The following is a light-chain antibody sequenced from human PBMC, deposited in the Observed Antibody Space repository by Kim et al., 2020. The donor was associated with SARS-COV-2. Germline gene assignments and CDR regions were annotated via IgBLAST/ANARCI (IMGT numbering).Light chain of an antibody. CDR2: EDK. CDR1: KLGDKY. Sequence: SYELTQPPSVSVSPGQTASITCSGDKLGDKYVSWYQQKPGQSPVVVIYEDKKRPSGIPERFSGSNSGNTATLTISGTQAMDEADYYCQAWDFYTGMFGAGTKLTVL. J-gene: IGLJ3*02. CDR3: QAWDFYTGM. V-gene: IGLV3-1*01.